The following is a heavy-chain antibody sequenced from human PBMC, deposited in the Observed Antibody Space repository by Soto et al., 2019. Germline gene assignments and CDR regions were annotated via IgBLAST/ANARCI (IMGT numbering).Heavy chain of an antibody. V-gene: IGHV4-59*01. J-gene: IGHJ4*02. D-gene: IGHD5-12*01. Sequence: SETLSLTCTVSGGSISSYYWSWIRQPPGKGLEWIGYIYYSGSTNYNPSLKSRVTISVDTSKNQFSLKLSSVTAADTAVYYCARVGYDLGFYFDDWGQGTLVPVSS. CDR1: GGSISSYY. CDR2: IYYSGST. CDR3: ARVGYDLGFYFDD.